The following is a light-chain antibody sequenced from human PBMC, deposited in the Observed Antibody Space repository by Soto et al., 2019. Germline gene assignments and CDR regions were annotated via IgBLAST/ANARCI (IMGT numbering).Light chain of an antibody. V-gene: IGKV3-15*01. J-gene: IGKJ4*01. CDR3: QQYSVWPLVT. Sequence: EIVMTQSPATLSVSPGERATLSCRASQSVGTYLACYQQKPGQTPRLLIFGASTRATGIPARFSGSGSGSEFTLTISSLQSEDFAVYSCQQYSVWPLVTFGGGTKVEIK. CDR2: GAS. CDR1: QSVGTY.